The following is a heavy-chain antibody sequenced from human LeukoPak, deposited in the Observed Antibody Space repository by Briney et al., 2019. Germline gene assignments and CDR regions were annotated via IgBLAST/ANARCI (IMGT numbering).Heavy chain of an antibody. D-gene: IGHD1-26*01. CDR2: IYTSGST. Sequence: PSDTLSLPCTVSGGSISSYYWSWIRQPAGKGLEWIGRIYTSGSTNYHASLKSRVSMSVDTSKNQFSLKLSSVTAADTAVFYCARENSGSYREFDYWGQGTLVTVSS. V-gene: IGHV4-4*07. CDR3: ARENSGSYREFDY. J-gene: IGHJ4*02. CDR1: GGSISSYY.